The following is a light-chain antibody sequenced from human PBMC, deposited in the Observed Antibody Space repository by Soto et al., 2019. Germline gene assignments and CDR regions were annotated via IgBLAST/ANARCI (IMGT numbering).Light chain of an antibody. CDR3: QVWDNSSAHVV. J-gene: IGLJ2*01. CDR2: HDS. CDR1: SIGSKS. V-gene: IGLV3-21*02. Sequence: SYVLTQPPSVSVAPGQTARITCGGDSIGSKSVHWYQQKPGQAPVVVVYHDSDRPSGIPERFSGSNSGNTATLTISRVEAGDEAVYSCQVWDNSSAHVVFGGGTQLTVL.